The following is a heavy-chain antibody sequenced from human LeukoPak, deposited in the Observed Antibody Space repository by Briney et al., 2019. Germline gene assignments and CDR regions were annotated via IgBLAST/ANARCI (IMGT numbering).Heavy chain of an antibody. CDR3: ARERRAWGEDF. CDR2: INPNGGNT. J-gene: IGHJ4*02. D-gene: IGHD3-16*01. Sequence: EASVKVSCKASGYTFSGYYMHWVRQAPGQGLEWVGLINPNGGNTGYAQRFQGRVTVTTDTSTSTVFMELNSLQSEDTAVYYCARERRAWGEDFWGQGTLVTVSS. CDR1: GYTFSGYY. V-gene: IGHV1-46*01.